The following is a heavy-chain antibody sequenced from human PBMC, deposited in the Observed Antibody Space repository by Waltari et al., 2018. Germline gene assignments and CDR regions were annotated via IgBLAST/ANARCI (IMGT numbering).Heavy chain of an antibody. CDR2: INTDGSCI. V-gene: IGHV3-74*01. CDR1: GFSFSIYS. CDR3: TTVGATLHF. D-gene: IGHD1-26*01. J-gene: IGHJ4*02. Sequence: EMQLVESGGGLVQPGGSLRLSCAASGFSFSIYSMHWVRQAPGKGLVWVSRINTDGSCIVYADSVEGRFTISRDNAKNTLYLQMNNLKAEDTAVYYCTTVGATLHFWGQGTLVTVSA.